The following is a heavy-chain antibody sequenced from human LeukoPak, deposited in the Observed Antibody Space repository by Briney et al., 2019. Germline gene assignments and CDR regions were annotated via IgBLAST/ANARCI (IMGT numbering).Heavy chain of an antibody. CDR1: GYSFTSYY. J-gene: IGHJ4*02. CDR2: IYPGDSDT. D-gene: IGHD1-26*01. CDR3: ARDWELGY. Sequence: GESLKISCEASGYSFTSYYVGWVRQMPGKGLEWMGTIYPGDSDTRYSPSFQGQVTISADKSISTAYLQWSSLKASDTAIYYCARDWELGYWGQGTLVTVSS. V-gene: IGHV5-51*01.